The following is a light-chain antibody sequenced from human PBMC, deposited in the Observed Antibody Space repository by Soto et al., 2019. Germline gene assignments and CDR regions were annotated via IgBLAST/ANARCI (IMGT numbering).Light chain of an antibody. CDR1: QSVRSS. CDR2: GAS. CDR3: QQYGRSPQT. Sequence: VVTLSGGTLSFNPRQKSTLSCVASQSVRSSVAWYQHKPGQAPRLIIFGASSRATGVPDRFSGSGSGTDFTLTISRLEPEDFAVYLCQQYGRSPQTFGQGTKVDIK. J-gene: IGKJ1*01. V-gene: IGKV3-20*01.